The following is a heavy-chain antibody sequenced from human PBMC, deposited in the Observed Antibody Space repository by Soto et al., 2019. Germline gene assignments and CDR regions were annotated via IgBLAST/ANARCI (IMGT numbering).Heavy chain of an antibody. Sequence: GGSLRLSCAASGFTFTRYSMNWFRQAPWKGLEWVSSISSTTNYIYYADSMKGRFTVSRDNAKNSVYLEMNSLSAEDTAVYYCARESEDLTSNFDYWGQGPLVTVSS. CDR3: ARESEDLTSNFDY. CDR1: GFTFTRYS. CDR2: ISSTTNYI. V-gene: IGHV3-21*01. J-gene: IGHJ4*02.